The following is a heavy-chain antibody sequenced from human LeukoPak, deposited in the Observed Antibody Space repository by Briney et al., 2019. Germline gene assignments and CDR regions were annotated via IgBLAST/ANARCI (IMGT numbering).Heavy chain of an antibody. Sequence: SETLSLTCAVYGGSFSDYYWSWIRQPPGKGLEWIGEINHSGSTNYNPSLKSRVNISVDTSKNQFSLKLSSVTAADTAVYYCARGRGIEPSYNWFDPWGQGTLVTVSS. V-gene: IGHV4-34*01. CDR3: ARGRGIEPSYNWFDP. J-gene: IGHJ5*02. CDR2: INHSGST. CDR1: GGSFSDYY. D-gene: IGHD5-18*01.